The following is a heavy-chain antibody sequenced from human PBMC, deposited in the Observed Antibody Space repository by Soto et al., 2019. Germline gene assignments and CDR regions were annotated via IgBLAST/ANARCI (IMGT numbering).Heavy chain of an antibody. V-gene: IGHV3-7*03. CDR3: ARVRATDYEIDY. D-gene: IGHD4-17*01. Sequence: GGSMRLSCTASGFMFGSYWMTWVRHVPGKGLQWVANIKRDGSEKYYVDFVKGRFTISRDNADNSVFLDMNNLRVDDTATYYCARVRATDYEIDYWGQGALVTVSS. CDR2: IKRDGSEK. J-gene: IGHJ4*02. CDR1: GFMFGSYW.